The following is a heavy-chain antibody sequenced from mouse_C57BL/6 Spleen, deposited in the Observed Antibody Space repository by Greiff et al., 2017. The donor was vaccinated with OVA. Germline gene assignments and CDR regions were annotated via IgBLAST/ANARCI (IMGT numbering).Heavy chain of an antibody. J-gene: IGHJ3*01. V-gene: IGHV10-3*01. Sequence: EVQVVESGGGLVQPKGSLKLSCAASGFTFNTYAMHWVRQAPGKGLEWVARIRSKSSNYATYYADSVKDRFTISRDDSQSMLYLQMNNLKTEDTAMYYCVREIGYEAWFAYWGQGTLVTVSA. D-gene: IGHD2-2*01. CDR3: VREIGYEAWFAY. CDR2: IRSKSSNYAT. CDR1: GFTFNTYA.